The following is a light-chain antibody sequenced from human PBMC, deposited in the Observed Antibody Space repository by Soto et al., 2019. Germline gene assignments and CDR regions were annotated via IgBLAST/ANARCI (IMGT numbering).Light chain of an antibody. CDR3: QQHSNWPLT. J-gene: IGKJ4*01. Sequence: EIVLTQSPATLSLSPGERATLSCRASQSVSSYLAWYQQKPGQAPRLLIYDAPNRATGIPARFSGSGSGTDFTLTISSLEPEDFAVYYCQQHSNWPLTFGGGTKVDIK. CDR2: DAP. V-gene: IGKV3-11*01. CDR1: QSVSSY.